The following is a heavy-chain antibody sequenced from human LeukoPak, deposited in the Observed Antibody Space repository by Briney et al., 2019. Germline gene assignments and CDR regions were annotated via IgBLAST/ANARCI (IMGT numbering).Heavy chain of an antibody. V-gene: IGHV3-23*01. CDR3: AKDGTTRGAFYXDS. CDR2: ISGGGGST. D-gene: IGHD1-7*01. CDR1: GFTFRSYA. J-gene: IGHJ4*02. Sequence: AGGSLRLSCAASGFTFRSYAMSWVRQSPGKGLEWVSVISGGGGSTYYADSVKGRFTISRDNSKNTLYLLMNGLRAEDTAVYYCAKDGTTRGAFYXDSWGQGTLXTV.